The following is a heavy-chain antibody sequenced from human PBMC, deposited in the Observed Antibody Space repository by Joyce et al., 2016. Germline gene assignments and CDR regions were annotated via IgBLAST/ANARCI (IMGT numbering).Heavy chain of an antibody. CDR2: IIPILRKP. Sequence: QVHLVQSGPEVKKPGSSVKVSCKASGGTFSSYAISWVRQAPSQGLEWLGGIIPILRKPNYAQNFQGRVTITADDFATTTYMELRGLRSDDTAIYYCATSLYYYDTSPYYYWGADYWGQGTLVTVSS. V-gene: IGHV1-69*01. D-gene: IGHD3-22*01. J-gene: IGHJ4*02. CDR3: ATSLYYYDTSPYYYWGADY. CDR1: GGTFSSYA.